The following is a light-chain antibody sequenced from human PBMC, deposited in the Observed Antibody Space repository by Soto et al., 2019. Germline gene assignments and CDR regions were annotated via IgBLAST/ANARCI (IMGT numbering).Light chain of an antibody. CDR3: CSHSSSSTWR. Sequence: QSALTQTASVSGSTGQSITMSCTGTSSDVGGYNFVSWYQQHPGKAPKLIVHEVANRLSGVSGRFSGSKSGNTAFLTISGLQAEDEAVYYCCSHSSSSTWRLGGGTKLTVL. CDR1: SSDVGGYNF. J-gene: IGLJ3*02. V-gene: IGLV2-14*03. CDR2: EVA.